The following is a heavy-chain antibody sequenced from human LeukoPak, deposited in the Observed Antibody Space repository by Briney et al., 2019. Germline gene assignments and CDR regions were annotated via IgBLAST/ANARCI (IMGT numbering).Heavy chain of an antibody. V-gene: IGHV4-38-2*02. CDR3: ARGLRLRYFDWLLPDAFDI. CDR2: IYHSGST. Sequence: PSETLSLTCTVSGSSISNGYYWGWIRQPPGKGLEWIRNIYHSGSTYYNPSLKSRVTISVDTSRNQFSLKMSSVTAADTAVYYCARGLRLRYFDWLLPDAFDIWGQGTMATVSS. D-gene: IGHD3-9*01. CDR1: GSSISNGYY. J-gene: IGHJ3*02.